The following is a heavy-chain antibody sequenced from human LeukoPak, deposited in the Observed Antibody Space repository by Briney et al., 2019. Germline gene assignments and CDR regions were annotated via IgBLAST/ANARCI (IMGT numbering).Heavy chain of an antibody. CDR1: GFTFSSHH. D-gene: IGHD6-19*01. J-gene: IGHJ5*02. Sequence: GGSLRLSCAASGFTFSSHHMSWVRQAPGKGLEWVSAISGSGDSTYYADSVKGRFTISRDSSKNTLYLQMNSLRAEDTAVYYCAKDLGATVAADWFDPWGQGTLVTVSS. CDR2: ISGSGDST. CDR3: AKDLGATVAADWFDP. V-gene: IGHV3-23*01.